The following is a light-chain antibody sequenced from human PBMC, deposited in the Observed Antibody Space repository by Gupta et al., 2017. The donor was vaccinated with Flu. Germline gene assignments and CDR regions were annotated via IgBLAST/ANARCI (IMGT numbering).Light chain of an antibody. CDR3: QQEDDNPHT. CDR1: QGITNS. V-gene: IGKV1-16*01. Sequence: DIQMTQSPSSLSAFVGDRVTITCRASQGITNSLVWFQQKPGKAPKSLIFAASTLQSGVPSRFSGGGSGKIFTLTISSLQPEDFATYYCQQEDDNPHTFGQGTKMEIK. J-gene: IGKJ2*01. CDR2: AAS.